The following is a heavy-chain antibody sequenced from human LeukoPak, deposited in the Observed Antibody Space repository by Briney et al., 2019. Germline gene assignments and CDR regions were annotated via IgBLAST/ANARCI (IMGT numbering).Heavy chain of an antibody. J-gene: IGHJ4*02. CDR2: IKPNSGGT. CDR1: GYTFTGYY. Sequence: VASVKVSCKASGYTFTGYYMHWVRQAPGQGLEWMGWIKPNSGGTNYAQKFQGRVTMTRDTSISTAYMELSRLRSDDTAVYYCARGKRGYSYGSEDYFDYWGQGTLVTVSS. D-gene: IGHD5-18*01. V-gene: IGHV1-2*02. CDR3: ARGKRGYSYGSEDYFDY.